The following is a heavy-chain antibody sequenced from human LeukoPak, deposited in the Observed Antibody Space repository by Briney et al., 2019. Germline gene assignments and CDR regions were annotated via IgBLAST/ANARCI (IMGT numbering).Heavy chain of an antibody. J-gene: IGHJ4*02. Sequence: GGSLRLSCAASGFTFSSYAMHWVRQAPGKGLEWVANIKQDGSEKYYVDSVKGRFTISRNNAKNSLYLQMNSLRAEDTAVYYCARRWELNYWGQGTLVTVSS. D-gene: IGHD1-26*01. CDR1: GFTFSSYA. V-gene: IGHV3-7*01. CDR2: IKQDGSEK. CDR3: ARRWELNY.